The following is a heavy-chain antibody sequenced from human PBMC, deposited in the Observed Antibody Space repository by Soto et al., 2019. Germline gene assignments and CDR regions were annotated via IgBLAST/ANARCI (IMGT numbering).Heavy chain of an antibody. CDR1: GGSISSSRYY. Sequence: LSLTCTVSGGSISSSRYYGGWIRQPPGKGLEWIGSLYYSGTTYYDPSLKSRVTISGDASKNQFSLKLTSVTAADTAVYYCARGAYCSRDCYSHYFDSWGQGILVTVYS. CDR2: LYYSGTT. CDR3: ARGAYCSRDCYSHYFDS. D-gene: IGHD2-21*02. V-gene: IGHV4-39*01. J-gene: IGHJ4*02.